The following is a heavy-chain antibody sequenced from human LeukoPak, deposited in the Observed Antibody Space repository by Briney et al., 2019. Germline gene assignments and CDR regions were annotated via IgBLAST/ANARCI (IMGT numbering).Heavy chain of an antibody. CDR3: ARDLRYCSGSTCYSGFDS. Sequence: PSETLSLTCTVSGGSINTYHWSWIRQPAVKGLEWIGHIYSSGDTNYNPSLKSRVTMSVDKSRNEVSLQLTFVTAADTAVYYCARDLRYCSGSTCYSGFDSWGQGTLVTVSS. V-gene: IGHV4-4*07. CDR1: GGSINTYH. J-gene: IGHJ4*02. CDR2: IYSSGDT. D-gene: IGHD2-15*01.